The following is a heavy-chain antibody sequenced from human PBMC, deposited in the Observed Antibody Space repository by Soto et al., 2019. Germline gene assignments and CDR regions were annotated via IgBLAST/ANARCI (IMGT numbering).Heavy chain of an antibody. CDR2: IYYTGTT. D-gene: IGHD3-22*01. V-gene: IGHV4-61*01. Sequence: SETLSLTCTVSGGSVSSGSYYWSWIRQPPGKGLEWIGYIYYTGTTTYNPSIKSRVTISVDSSKNQFSLTLTSVSAADTAVYYCARLGGFYQSLDSWGQGTLVTVSS. J-gene: IGHJ5*01. CDR3: ARLGGFYQSLDS. CDR1: GGSVSSGSYY.